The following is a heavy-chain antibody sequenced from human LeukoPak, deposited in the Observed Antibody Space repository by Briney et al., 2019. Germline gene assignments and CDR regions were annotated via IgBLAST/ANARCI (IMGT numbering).Heavy chain of an antibody. D-gene: IGHD3-22*01. CDR1: GYTFGNYG. CDR2: INPNSGGT. J-gene: IGHJ1*01. V-gene: IGHV1-2*02. CDR3: ARGSHYYDSSGRPGRHFQN. Sequence: GASVKVSCKAAGYTFGNYGIKWVRQAPGQGLEWMGWINPNSGGTNYAQKFQGRVTMTRDTSISTAYMELSRLRSDDTAVYYCARGSHYYDSSGRPGRHFQNWGQGTLVTVSS.